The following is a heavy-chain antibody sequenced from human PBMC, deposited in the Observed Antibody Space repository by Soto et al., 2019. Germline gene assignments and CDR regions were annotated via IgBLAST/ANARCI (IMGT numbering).Heavy chain of an antibody. Sequence: PLRLSCAASGLSFYHYAMHWVQQAPGKGLEWVSGISWNSGSIGYADSVKGRFTISRDNAKNSLYLQMNSLRAEDTALYYFATAAAGLPYYFDYWGQGTLVTVSS. V-gene: IGHV3-9*01. D-gene: IGHD6-13*01. J-gene: IGHJ4*02. CDR1: GLSFYHYA. CDR2: ISWNSGSI. CDR3: ATAAAGLPYYFDY.